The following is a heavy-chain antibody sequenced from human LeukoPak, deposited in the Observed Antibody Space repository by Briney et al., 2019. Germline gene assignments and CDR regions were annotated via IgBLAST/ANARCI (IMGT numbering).Heavy chain of an antibody. V-gene: IGHV3-23*01. CDR2: ISGSGGST. CDR3: AKDGLRFLEWFDP. J-gene: IGHJ5*02. CDR1: GFTVSSNY. Sequence: PGGSLRLSCAASGFTVSSNYMSWVRQAPGKGLEWVSAISGSGGSTYYADSVKGRFTISRDNSKNTLYLQMNSLRAEDTALYYCAKDGLRFLEWFDPWGQGTLVTVSS. D-gene: IGHD3-3*01.